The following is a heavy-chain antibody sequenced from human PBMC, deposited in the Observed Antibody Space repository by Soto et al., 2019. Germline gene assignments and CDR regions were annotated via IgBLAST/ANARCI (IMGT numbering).Heavy chain of an antibody. CDR2: IYWNDDK. D-gene: IGHD6-19*01. CDR1: GFSLNTRGVG. Sequence: SGPTLVNPTQTLTLTCTFSGFSLNTRGVGVGWIRQPPGKALEWLALIYWNDDKRYSPSLKRRLTITKDTSKNQVVLTMTNMDPVDTATYYCAHSPQWLEHSYYTFGMDVWGQGTTVTVSS. CDR3: AHSPQWLEHSYYTFGMDV. V-gene: IGHV2-5*01. J-gene: IGHJ6*02.